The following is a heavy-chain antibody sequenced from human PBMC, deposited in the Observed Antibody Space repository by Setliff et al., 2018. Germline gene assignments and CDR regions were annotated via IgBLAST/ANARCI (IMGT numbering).Heavy chain of an antibody. J-gene: IGHJ6*03. D-gene: IGHD6-13*01. V-gene: IGHV1-2*02. CDR1: GYTFTDYH. Sequence: GSVKVSCQTSGYTFTDYHLHWVRQAPGQGLEWMGWIDPKGGATKYAQKFQGRVTLTRDTSITTAYMEVSILTSDDTAVYYCARDPFLVQQFPYYMDVWGKGTTVTVSS. CDR2: IDPKGGAT. CDR3: ARDPFLVQQFPYYMDV.